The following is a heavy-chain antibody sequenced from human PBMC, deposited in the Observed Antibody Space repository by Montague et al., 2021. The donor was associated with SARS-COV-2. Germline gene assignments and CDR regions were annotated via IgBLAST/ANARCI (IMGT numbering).Heavy chain of an antibody. Sequence: SETLSLTCTVSGGSIISSDHYWAWIRQPPGVALEWIGNIFYSGTTYYNLSLQSRVTISIDTSKNQFSLKVTSGVTADTAVYYCVRNATYAPPSGMDVWGHGTTVIVSS. CDR2: IFYSGTT. D-gene: IGHD1-1*01. CDR1: GGSIISSDHY. V-gene: IGHV4-39*07. J-gene: IGHJ6*02. CDR3: VRNATYAPPSGMDV.